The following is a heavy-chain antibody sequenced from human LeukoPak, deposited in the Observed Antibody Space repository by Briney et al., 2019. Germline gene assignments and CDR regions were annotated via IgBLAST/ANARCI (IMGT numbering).Heavy chain of an antibody. CDR3: ARSMVRGVVSVLYN. CDR2: IYYSGTT. Sequence: PSETLSLTCTVSGGSISSYYWSWIRQPPGKGLEWIGHIYYSGTTNYKPSLKTRVTISVDTSKNQLSLKLNSVTAADTAVYYCARSMVRGVVSVLYNWGQGTMVTVSS. J-gene: IGHJ3*01. V-gene: IGHV4-59*01. CDR1: GGSISSYY. D-gene: IGHD3-10*01.